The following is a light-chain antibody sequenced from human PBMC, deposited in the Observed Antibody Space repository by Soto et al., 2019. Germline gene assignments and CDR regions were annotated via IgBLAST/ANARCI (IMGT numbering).Light chain of an antibody. CDR2: EVS. V-gene: IGLV2-23*02. J-gene: IGLJ1*01. CDR3: CSYAGSRTYV. CDR1: NSDVGSYDL. Sequence: QSALTQPASVSGSPGQSITISCTGTNSDVGSYDLVSWYQQHPGKAPKLMIYEVSKRPSGVSNRFSGSKSGNTASLTIAGLQAEDEADYYCCSYAGSRTYVFGTGTKVTVL.